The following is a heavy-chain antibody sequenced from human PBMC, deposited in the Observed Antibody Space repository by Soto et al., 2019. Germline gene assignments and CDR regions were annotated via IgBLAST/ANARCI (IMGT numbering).Heavy chain of an antibody. CDR1: GASISSSAYY. V-gene: IGHV4-30-4*01. J-gene: IGHJ6*02. Sequence: PSETLSLTCTVSGASISSSAYYWSWVRQPPGKGLEWIGYIFHGGSAYYNPSLKSRVTISVDTSKNQFSLKLTSVTAADTAVFYCARYTFGHDREYHYAMDVWGQGTTVTVSS. CDR3: ARYTFGHDREYHYAMDV. CDR2: IFHGGSA. D-gene: IGHD3-10*02.